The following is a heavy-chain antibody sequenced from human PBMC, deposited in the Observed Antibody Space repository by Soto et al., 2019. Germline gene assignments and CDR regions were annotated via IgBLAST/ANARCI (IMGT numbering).Heavy chain of an antibody. CDR1: GXTXXTHT. V-gene: IGHV1-69*08. Sequence: XXXXXXVXXXXSXXKVSCQASGXTXXTHTXXXXXXXXXQGLEWVGRIIPMLGITNYAQKFQGRVTISADKXXXXXXXELRTLTSADTALYWCARDRHCSVATCFGYMDIWGGGTTVTVSS. CDR2: IIPMLGIT. CDR3: ARDRHCSVATCFGYMDI. D-gene: IGHD2-2*01. J-gene: IGHJ6*03.